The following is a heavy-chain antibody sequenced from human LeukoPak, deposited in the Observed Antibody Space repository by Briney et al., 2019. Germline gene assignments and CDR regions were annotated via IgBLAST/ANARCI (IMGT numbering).Heavy chain of an antibody. Sequence: SETLSLTCAVSGGSISINDYFWAWIRQSPGKGLEWIGSVSYRGDTYYNPSLQSRVTISVDTPKNQFSLKLSSVTAADTAVYYCARSFLPRYYYYDSRFDPWGQGTLVTVSS. CDR1: GGSISINDYF. CDR3: ARSFLPRYYYYDSRFDP. D-gene: IGHD3-22*01. V-gene: IGHV4-39*07. CDR2: VSYRGDT. J-gene: IGHJ5*02.